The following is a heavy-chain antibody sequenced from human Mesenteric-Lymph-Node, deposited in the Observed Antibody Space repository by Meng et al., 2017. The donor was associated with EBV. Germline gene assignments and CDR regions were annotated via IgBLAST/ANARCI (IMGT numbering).Heavy chain of an antibody. V-gene: IGHV4-4*02. CDR2: VFHIGST. J-gene: IGHJ1*01. Sequence: VRLQGAGPGLVKPSGTLSLTCAVSGGSISGNNWWSWIRQPPGKGLEWIGEVFHIGSTNYNPSLKSRVTISLDKSKNQFSLKLTSVTAADTAVYFCARVSEISGTWLDCWGQGTLVTVSS. CDR1: GGSISGNNW. D-gene: IGHD1-7*01. CDR3: ARVSEISGTWLDC.